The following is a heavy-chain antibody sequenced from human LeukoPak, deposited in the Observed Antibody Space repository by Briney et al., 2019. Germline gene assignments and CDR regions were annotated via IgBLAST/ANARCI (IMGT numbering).Heavy chain of an antibody. V-gene: IGHV3-43*01. D-gene: IGHD1-26*01. J-gene: IGHJ3*02. CDR3: AKDEGGGSAFDI. CDR2: ISWDGGST. Sequence: TGGSLRLPCAASGFTFDDYTMHWVRQAPGKGLEWVSLISWDGGSTYYADSVKGRFTISRDNSKNSLYLQMNSLRTEDTALYYCAKDEGGGSAFDIWGQGTMVTVSS. CDR1: GFTFDDYT.